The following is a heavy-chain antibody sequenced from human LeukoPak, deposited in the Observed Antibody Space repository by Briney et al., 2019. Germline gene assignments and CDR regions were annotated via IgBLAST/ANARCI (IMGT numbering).Heavy chain of an antibody. CDR3: ARATSRFDP. D-gene: IGHD3-16*01. Sequence: PGRSLRLSCAASGFTFSSYGMHWVRQAPGKELEWVAVISYDGSNKYYADSVKGRFTISRDNSKNTLYLQMNSLRAEDTAVYYCARATSRFDPWGQGTLVTVSS. CDR1: GFTFSSYG. V-gene: IGHV3-30*03. J-gene: IGHJ5*02. CDR2: ISYDGSNK.